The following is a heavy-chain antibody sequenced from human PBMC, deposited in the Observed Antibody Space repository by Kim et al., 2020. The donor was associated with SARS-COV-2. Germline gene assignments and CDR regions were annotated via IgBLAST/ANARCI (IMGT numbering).Heavy chain of an antibody. CDR2: INAGNGNT. CDR3: ARLYYYDSIPDY. CDR1: GYTFTSYA. J-gene: IGHJ4*02. D-gene: IGHD3-22*01. V-gene: IGHV1-3*01. Sequence: ASVKVSCKASGYTFTSYAMHWVRQAPGQRLEWMGWINAGNGNTKYSQKFQGRVTLTRDTSASTAYMELSSLRSEDTAVYYCARLYYYDSIPDYWGQGTLVTVSS.